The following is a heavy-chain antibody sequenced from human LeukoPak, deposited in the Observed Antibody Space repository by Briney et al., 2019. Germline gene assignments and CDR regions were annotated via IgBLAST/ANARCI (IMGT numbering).Heavy chain of an antibody. D-gene: IGHD1-26*01. V-gene: IGHV4-59*01. J-gene: IGHJ6*03. CDR1: DGSTSSYY. CDR3: AKGATLQYYYYYMDV. CDR2: TYYSGST. Sequence: SETLSLTCTVSDGSTSSYYWSWIRQPPGKGLEWIGYTYYSGSTNYNPSLKSRVTISVDTSKNQFSLKLSSVTAADTAVYYCAKGATLQYYYYYMDVWGKGTTVTVSS.